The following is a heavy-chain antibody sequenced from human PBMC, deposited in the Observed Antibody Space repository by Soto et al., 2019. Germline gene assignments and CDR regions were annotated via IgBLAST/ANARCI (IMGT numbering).Heavy chain of an antibody. J-gene: IGHJ4*02. CDR3: AKRGFCSGGRCYSFHFDY. D-gene: IGHD2-15*01. CDR1: GFTFSGHG. CDR2: ITSDGSNK. V-gene: IGHV3-30*18. Sequence: SLRLSCAASGFTFSGHGMHWVRQTPGKGLEWVALITSDGSNKFYADSVKGRFTISRDNSKNTLYLQMNSLRAEDTAVYYCAKRGFCSGGRCYSFHFDYWGQGALVTVSS.